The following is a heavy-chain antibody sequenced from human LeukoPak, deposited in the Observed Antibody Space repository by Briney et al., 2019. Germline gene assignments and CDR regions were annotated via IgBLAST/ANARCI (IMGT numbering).Heavy chain of an antibody. J-gene: IGHJ5*02. D-gene: IGHD3-10*01. Sequence: PSETLSLTCAVYGGSLSHYYWSWIRQPPGKGLERIGEINHSGSTNYNPSLKSRVTISVDMSKNQFSLELTSVTAADTAVYYCARGPASGSNFAWFDPWGQGTLVTVSS. CDR1: GGSLSHYY. V-gene: IGHV4-34*01. CDR2: INHSGST. CDR3: ARGPASGSNFAWFDP.